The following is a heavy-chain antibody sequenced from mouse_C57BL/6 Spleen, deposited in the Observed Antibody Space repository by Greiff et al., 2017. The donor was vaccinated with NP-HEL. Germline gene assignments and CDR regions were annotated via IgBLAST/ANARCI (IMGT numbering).Heavy chain of an antibody. Sequence: EVKLVESGGGLVKPGGSLKLSCAASGFTFSSYAMSWVRQTPEQRLEWVATISDGGSYTFYPDNVKGRFTISRDNAKNNLYRQMSHLKSEDTAMYYCARAGRNYDYGVDDWGQGTTLTVSS. CDR3: ARAGRNYDYGVDD. CDR2: ISDGGSYT. D-gene: IGHD2-4*01. V-gene: IGHV5-4*03. J-gene: IGHJ2*01. CDR1: GFTFSSYA.